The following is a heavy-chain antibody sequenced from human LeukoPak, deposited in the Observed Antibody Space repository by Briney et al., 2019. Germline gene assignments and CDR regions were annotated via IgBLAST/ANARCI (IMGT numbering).Heavy chain of an antibody. CDR2: MYPNSGNT. D-gene: IGHD2-15*01. Sequence: ASVKVSCKASGGTFTSYDINWVRQATGQGLEWMGWMYPNSGNTGYAQKFQGRVTITRNTSISTAYMELSSLRSEDTAVYYCARGSVGYCSGGSCYSFPFWGQGTLVTVSS. V-gene: IGHV1-8*03. CDR1: GGTFTSYD. CDR3: ARGSVGYCSGGSCYSFPF. J-gene: IGHJ4*02.